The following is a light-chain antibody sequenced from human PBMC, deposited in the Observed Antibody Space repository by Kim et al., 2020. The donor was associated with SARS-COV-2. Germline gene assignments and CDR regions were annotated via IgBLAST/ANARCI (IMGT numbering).Light chain of an antibody. Sequence: ASVGDRVTITCRASESISSWVAWYQQKPGKAPKLLIYKASTLETGVPARFSGSGSGTEFTLSISSLQPDDFATYYCQQYKVYSRTFGQGTKVDIK. J-gene: IGKJ1*01. V-gene: IGKV1-5*03. CDR1: ESISSW. CDR3: QQYKVYSRT. CDR2: KAS.